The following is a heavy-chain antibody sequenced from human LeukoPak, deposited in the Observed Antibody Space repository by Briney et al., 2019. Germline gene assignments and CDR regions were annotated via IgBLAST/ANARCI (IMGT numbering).Heavy chain of an antibody. J-gene: IGHJ4*02. D-gene: IGHD2-2*01. CDR1: GFTFSSYA. V-gene: IGHV3-64*01. CDR3: ARDRPHCSSTSCGNYYFDY. Sequence: PGRSLRLSCAASGFTFSSYAMHWVRQAPGKGLEYVSAISSNGGSTYYANSVKGRFTISRDNSKNTLYLQMGSLRAEDMAVYYCARDRPHCSSTSCGNYYFDYWGQGTLVTVSS. CDR2: ISSNGGST.